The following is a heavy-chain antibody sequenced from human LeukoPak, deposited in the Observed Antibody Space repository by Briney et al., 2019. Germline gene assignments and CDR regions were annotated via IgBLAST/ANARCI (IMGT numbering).Heavy chain of an antibody. CDR3: ASSSGYYYYMNY. Sequence: GGSLRLSCAASGFTFSSYSMNWVRQAPGKGLEWVSTISDSGGSTYYADSVKGRFTISRDNSKNTLYLQMNSLRAEDTAVYYCASSSGYYYYMNYWGQGTLVTVSS. CDR1: GFTFSSYS. J-gene: IGHJ4*02. CDR2: ISDSGGST. V-gene: IGHV3-23*01. D-gene: IGHD3-22*01.